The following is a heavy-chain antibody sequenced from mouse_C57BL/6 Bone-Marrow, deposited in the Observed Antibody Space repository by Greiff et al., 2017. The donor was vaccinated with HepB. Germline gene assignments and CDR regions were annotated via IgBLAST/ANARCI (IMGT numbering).Heavy chain of an antibody. V-gene: IGHV2-5*01. CDR2: IWRGGST. D-gene: IGHD1-1*01. CDR1: GFSLTSYG. CDR3: AKMIITTVVATDYAMDY. J-gene: IGHJ4*01. Sequence: VQLQQSGPGLVQPSQSLSITCTVSGFSLTSYGVHWVRQSPGKGLEWLGVIWRGGSTDYNAAFMSRLSITKDNSKSQVFFKMNSLQADDTAIYYCAKMIITTVVATDYAMDYWGQGTSVTVSS.